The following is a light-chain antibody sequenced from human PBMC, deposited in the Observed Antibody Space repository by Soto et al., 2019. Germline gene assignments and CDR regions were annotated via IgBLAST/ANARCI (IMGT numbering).Light chain of an antibody. V-gene: IGLV1-40*01. CDR1: SSNIGALYD. Sequence: QSVLTQPPSVSGAPGQRVTISCTGSSSNIGALYDVHWYKQLPGAAPKLLIYGNINRPSGVPDRFSGSKSGNTASLTISGLQAEDEADYYCRSYTSSSTLYVFGTGTKVTVL. CDR2: GNI. CDR3: RSYTSSSTLYV. J-gene: IGLJ1*01.